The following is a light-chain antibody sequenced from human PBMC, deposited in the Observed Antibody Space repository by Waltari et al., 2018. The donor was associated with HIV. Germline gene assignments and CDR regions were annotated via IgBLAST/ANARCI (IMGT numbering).Light chain of an antibody. Sequence: QSALTQPASVSGAPGQSITISCTGTASDIGDYNYVSWYQQHPGKAPKLVIYDVSNRPSGISSGFSGSQSGTTASLTISGLQAEDEAVYYCSSYTRSTRTTAWLFGGGTRLTVL. CDR3: SSYTRSTRTTAWL. CDR2: DVS. V-gene: IGLV2-14*03. J-gene: IGLJ2*01. CDR1: ASDIGDYNY.